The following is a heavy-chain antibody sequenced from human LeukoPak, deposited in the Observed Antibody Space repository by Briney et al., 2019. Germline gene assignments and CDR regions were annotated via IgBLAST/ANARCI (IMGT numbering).Heavy chain of an antibody. Sequence: GGSLRLSCAASGFSLNDYGIHWVRQAPGKGLEWVAIIWPDRRNKYYADSVKGRFTISRDNSENILYLQMSSLRSEDTGVYCVRKVVGTLRAMDVWGQGTTVIVSS. J-gene: IGHJ6*02. CDR2: IWPDRRNK. CDR3: RKVVGTLRAMDV. CDR1: GFSLNDYG. D-gene: IGHD2-15*01. V-gene: IGHV3-33*06.